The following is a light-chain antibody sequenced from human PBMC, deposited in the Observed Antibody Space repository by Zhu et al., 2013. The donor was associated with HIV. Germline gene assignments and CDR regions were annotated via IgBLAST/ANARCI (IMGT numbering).Light chain of an antibody. CDR1: QSLVYTDGNTY. V-gene: IGKV2-30*01. CDR3: MQGTHWPYT. Sequence: DVVMTQSPLSLPVTLGQPASISCRSSQSLVYTDGNTYLNWFQQRPGQSPRRLIYRVSNRDSGVPDRFSGSGSGTDFTLRLQQGGGRGCWGFYCMQGTHWPYTFGQGTSWRSN. CDR2: RVS. J-gene: IGKJ2*01.